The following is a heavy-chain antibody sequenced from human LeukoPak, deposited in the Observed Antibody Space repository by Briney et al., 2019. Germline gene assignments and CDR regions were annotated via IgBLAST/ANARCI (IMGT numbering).Heavy chain of an antibody. CDR2: INPSGGST. CDR3: ARQNSWSFDY. Sequence: ASVKVSCKASGYTFTSYYMHWVRQAPGQGLEWMGIINPSGGSTSYAQKFQGRVTMTRDTSISTAYMELSRLRSDDTAVYYCARQNSWSFDYWGQGTLVTVSS. J-gene: IGHJ4*02. CDR1: GYTFTSYY. D-gene: IGHD2/OR15-2a*01. V-gene: IGHV1-46*01.